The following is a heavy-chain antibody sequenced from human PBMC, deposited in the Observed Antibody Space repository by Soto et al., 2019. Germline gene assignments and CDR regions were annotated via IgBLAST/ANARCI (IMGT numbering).Heavy chain of an antibody. V-gene: IGHV3-23*01. CDR1: GFTFSSYA. CDR2: VSIGGST. CDR3: AKRRGAGGHFDY. Sequence: DVQLLESGGGLVQPEGSLRLSCAASGFTFSSYAMGWVRQGPGKGLEWVAVVSIGGSTHYADSVRGRFTISRDNSKNTLSLQINSLTAEDTAVYFCAKRRGAGGHFDYWGQGDLVTVSS. J-gene: IGHJ4*02. D-gene: IGHD2-15*01.